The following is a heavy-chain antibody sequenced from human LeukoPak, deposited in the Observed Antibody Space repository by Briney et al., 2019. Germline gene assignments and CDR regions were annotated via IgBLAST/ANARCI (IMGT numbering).Heavy chain of an antibody. V-gene: IGHV3-21*01. D-gene: IGHD2-2*01. Sequence: GGSLRLSCAASGFTFSSYSMNWVRQAPGKGLEWVSSISSSSSYIYYADSVKGRFTISRDNAKNSLYLQMNSLRAEDTAVYYCATLAHIVVVPAATYKWFDPWGQGTLVTVSS. J-gene: IGHJ5*02. CDR3: ATLAHIVVVPAATYKWFDP. CDR1: GFTFSSYS. CDR2: ISSSSSYI.